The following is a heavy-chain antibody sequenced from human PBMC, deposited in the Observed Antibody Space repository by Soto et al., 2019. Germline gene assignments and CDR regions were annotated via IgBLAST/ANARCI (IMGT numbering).Heavy chain of an antibody. CDR1: GGTFSSYA. CDR2: IIPIFGTA. J-gene: IGHJ4*02. Sequence: GASVKVSCQASGGTFSSYAISWVRQAPGQGLEWMGGIIPIFGTANYAQKFQGRVTITADESTSTAYMELSSLRSEDTAVYYCAREPQLRDGYNYWGQGTLVTVSS. V-gene: IGHV1-69*13. CDR3: AREPQLRDGYNY. D-gene: IGHD5-12*01.